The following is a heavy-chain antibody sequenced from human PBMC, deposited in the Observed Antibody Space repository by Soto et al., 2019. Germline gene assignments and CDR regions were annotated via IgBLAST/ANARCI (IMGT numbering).Heavy chain of an antibody. Sequence: AGSLSLSCAASGFTVSDYYMSWIRQAPGKGLEWLSYSSNSGTYTRYADSVKGRFSISRDNAKNSLYLQINSLRGEDSATYYCARSGDSYSVLHYWGQGTPVTV. CDR1: GFTVSDYY. CDR3: ARSGDSYSVLHY. D-gene: IGHD2-21*02. CDR2: SSNSGTYT. V-gene: IGHV3-11*06. J-gene: IGHJ4*02.